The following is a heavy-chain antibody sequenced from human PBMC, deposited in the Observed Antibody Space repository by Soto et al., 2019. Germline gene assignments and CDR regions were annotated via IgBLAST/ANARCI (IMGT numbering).Heavy chain of an antibody. CDR3: ARVVAGAVAGN. Sequence: ASVKVSCKASGYTFTSYAMHWVRQAPGQRLEWMGWINAGNGNTKYSQKFQGRVTITRDTSASTAYMELSSLRSEDTAVYYCARVVAGAVAGNWGQGTLVPVSS. CDR1: GYTFTSYA. CDR2: INAGNGNT. V-gene: IGHV1-3*01. D-gene: IGHD6-19*01. J-gene: IGHJ4*02.